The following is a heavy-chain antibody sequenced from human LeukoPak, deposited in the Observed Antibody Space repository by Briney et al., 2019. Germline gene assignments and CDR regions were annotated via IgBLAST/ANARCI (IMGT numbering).Heavy chain of an antibody. J-gene: IGHJ4*02. CDR3: AKEDYSSSWYALDY. D-gene: IGHD6-13*01. Sequence: GGSLRLSCATSGFPFDDYAIYLVRPGSGEGVEWVSLLSGDGGSIYYADSVKGRFTSSRDNSKNSLYLQMNSLRTEDTALYYCAKEDYSSSWYALDYWGQGTLVTVSS. CDR2: LSGDGGSI. V-gene: IGHV3-43*02. CDR1: GFPFDDYA.